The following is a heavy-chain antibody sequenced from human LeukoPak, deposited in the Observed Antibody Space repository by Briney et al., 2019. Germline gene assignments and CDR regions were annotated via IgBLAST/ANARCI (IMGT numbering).Heavy chain of an antibody. CDR3: ARVPTVTFFDY. CDR1: GVSISSYY. Sequence: TPSETLSLTCTVSGVSISSYYWSWLRQPPGKGLEWIGYIYYSGSTNYNPSLKSRVTISVDTSKNQFSLKLSSVTAADTAVYYCARVPTVTFFDYWGQGTLVTVSS. J-gene: IGHJ4*02. CDR2: IYYSGST. D-gene: IGHD4-17*01. V-gene: IGHV4-59*12.